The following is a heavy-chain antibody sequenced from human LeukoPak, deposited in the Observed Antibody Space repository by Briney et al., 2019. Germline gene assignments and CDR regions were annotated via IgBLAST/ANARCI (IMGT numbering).Heavy chain of an antibody. CDR1: GGSISSSSYY. Sequence: PSETLSLTCTVSGGSISSSSYYWGWIRQPPGKGLEWIGNIDYSGNTYYNPSLKSRVTISVDTSKNQFSLKLSSVTAADTAIYYCARVGGTYSDADYWGQGTLVTVSS. CDR2: IDYSGNT. V-gene: IGHV4-39*01. D-gene: IGHD1-26*01. J-gene: IGHJ4*02. CDR3: ARVGGTYSDADY.